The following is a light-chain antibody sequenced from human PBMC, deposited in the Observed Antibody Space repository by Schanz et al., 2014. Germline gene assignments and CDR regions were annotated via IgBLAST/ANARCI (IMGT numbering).Light chain of an antibody. J-gene: IGLJ1*01. Sequence: QSALIQPPSVSGSPGQSVTISCTGTSSDVGGYNRVSWYQQPPGTAPKLMIYDVTNRPSGVPDRFSGSKSGNTASLTISGLQAEDEADYYCSSYTSSSPYVFGTGTKLTVL. CDR3: SSYTSSSPYV. CDR2: DVT. CDR1: SSDVGGYNR. V-gene: IGLV2-18*02.